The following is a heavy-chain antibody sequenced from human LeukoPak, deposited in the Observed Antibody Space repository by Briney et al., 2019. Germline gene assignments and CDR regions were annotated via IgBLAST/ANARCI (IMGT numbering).Heavy chain of an antibody. Sequence: PGGSLRLSCAASGFTFSSYAMHWVRQAPGKGLEWVSYISSSSSTIYYADSVKGRFTISRDNAKNSLYLQMNSLRAEDTAVYYCARVSTITTFPPANDYWGQGTLVTVSS. CDR2: ISSSSSTI. J-gene: IGHJ4*02. CDR1: GFTFSSYA. D-gene: IGHD3-3*01. V-gene: IGHV3-48*01. CDR3: ARVSTITTFPPANDY.